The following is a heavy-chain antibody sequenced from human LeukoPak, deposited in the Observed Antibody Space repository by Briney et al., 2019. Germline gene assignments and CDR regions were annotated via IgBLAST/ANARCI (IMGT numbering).Heavy chain of an antibody. Sequence: PGGSLRLSCAASGFTISNYWMTWVRQAPGKGLEWVAHINQDGSEEHYMDSVKARFTISRDNAKNSLSLQMNSLRAEDTAVYYCVRDGGVSGYDLLDYWGQGTLVTVSS. CDR1: GFTISNYW. CDR3: VRDGGVSGYDLLDY. D-gene: IGHD5-12*01. CDR2: INQDGSEE. J-gene: IGHJ4*02. V-gene: IGHV3-7*01.